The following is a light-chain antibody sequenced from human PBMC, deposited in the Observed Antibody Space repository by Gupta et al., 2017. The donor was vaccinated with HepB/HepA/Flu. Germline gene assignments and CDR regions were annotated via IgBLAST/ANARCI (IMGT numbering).Light chain of an antibody. CDR1: SSNLGSNT. CDR2: SDN. CDR3: AAGDDSMNGPV. J-gene: IGLJ3*02. Sequence: QSLLTQPPSASGTPGQRVTISCSGSSSNLGSNTVNWYQQLPGTAPKLLIYSDNRRHSGVPERLSGSKSGTAASLASSGLQSEDEADYYCAAGDDSMNGPVFGGGTKRTVL. V-gene: IGLV1-44*01.